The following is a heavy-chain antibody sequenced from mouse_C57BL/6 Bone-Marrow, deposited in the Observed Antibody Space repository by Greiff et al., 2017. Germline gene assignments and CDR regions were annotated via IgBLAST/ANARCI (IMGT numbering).Heavy chain of an antibody. V-gene: IGHV1-52*01. J-gene: IGHJ4*01. CDR3: ARGQRRLRDRYAIDY. CDR2: IDPSDSET. Sequence: QVQLQQPGAELVRPGSSVKLSCKASGYTFTSYWMHWVKQRPIQGLEWIGNIDPSDSETHYNQKFKDKATLTVDKYSSTAYMQLSCLTSEDSAVYYCARGQRRLRDRYAIDYWGQGTSVTVSS. D-gene: IGHD3-2*02. CDR1: GYTFTSYW.